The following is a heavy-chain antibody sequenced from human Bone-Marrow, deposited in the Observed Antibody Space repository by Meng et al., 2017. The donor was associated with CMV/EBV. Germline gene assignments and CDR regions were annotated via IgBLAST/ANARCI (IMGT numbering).Heavy chain of an antibody. CDR3: ARDVTPDF. D-gene: IGHD5-18*01. Sequence: SETLSLTCTVSGCSVRDYYWSWIRQPPGKGLEWIGYIFYSGNTKYNPSLEGRVIISVDPSKNQFSLSLTSLTAADTAVYYCARDVTPDFWGQGTLVTVSS. CDR2: IFYSGNT. CDR1: GCSVRDYY. J-gene: IGHJ4*02. V-gene: IGHV4-59*02.